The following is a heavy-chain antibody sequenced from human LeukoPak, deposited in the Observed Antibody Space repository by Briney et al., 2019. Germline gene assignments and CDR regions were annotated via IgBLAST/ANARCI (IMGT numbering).Heavy chain of an antibody. CDR1: GFSFRNYA. CDR2: IKQGGSEN. CDR3: ARDFGLRCSGGTCYSVYYYGMDV. J-gene: IGHJ6*04. D-gene: IGHD2-15*01. Sequence: QPGGSLRLSCSASGFSFRNYAMYWVRQAPGKGLEWVANIKQGGSENYYVDSVKGRFTISRDNAKNSLYLQMNSLRAEDTAVYYCARDFGLRCSGGTCYSVYYYGMDVWGKGTTVTVSS. V-gene: IGHV3-7*03.